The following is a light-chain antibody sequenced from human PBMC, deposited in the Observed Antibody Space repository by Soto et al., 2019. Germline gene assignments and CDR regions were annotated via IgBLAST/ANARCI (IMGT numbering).Light chain of an antibody. J-gene: IGKJ1*01. V-gene: IGKV3-11*01. CDR2: DAS. CDR3: QQRSNWPLWT. CDR1: QSVSSY. Sequence: EIVLTQSPATLSLSPGERATLSCRASQSVSSYLAWYQQKPGQAPRLLIYDASNRATGIPARFSGSGSATDFTLTISSLETEDFAVYYCQQRSNWPLWTFGQGTKVEIK.